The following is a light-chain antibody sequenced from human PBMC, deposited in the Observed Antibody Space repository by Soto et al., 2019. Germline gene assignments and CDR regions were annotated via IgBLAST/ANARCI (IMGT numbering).Light chain of an antibody. J-gene: IGKJ5*01. CDR3: QQYGSSPPIT. CDR1: HSISSSY. V-gene: IGKV3-20*01. CDR2: GAS. Sequence: EIVLTQSPGTLSLSPGERATLSCRASHSISSSYLAWYQQKPGQAPRLLIYGASSRDTGIPDRFSGSGSGTDFTLTISSLEPEDFAVYYCQQYGSSPPITFGQGTRLEIK.